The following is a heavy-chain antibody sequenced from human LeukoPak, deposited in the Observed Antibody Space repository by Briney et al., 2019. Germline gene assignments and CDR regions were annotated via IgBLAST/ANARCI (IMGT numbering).Heavy chain of an antibody. V-gene: IGHV3-30*19. Sequence: GRSLRLSCAASGFTFSSYGMHWVRQAPGKGLEWVAVISYDGSNKYYADSVKGRFTISRDNSKNTLYLQMNSLRAEDTAVYYCARDRFTMVRGVPGDWGQGTLVTVSS. CDR3: ARDRFTMVRGVPGD. D-gene: IGHD3-10*01. CDR1: GFTFSSYG. CDR2: ISYDGSNK. J-gene: IGHJ4*02.